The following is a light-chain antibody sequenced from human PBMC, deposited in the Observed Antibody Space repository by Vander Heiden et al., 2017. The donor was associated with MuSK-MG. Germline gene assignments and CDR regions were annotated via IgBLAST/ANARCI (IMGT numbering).Light chain of an antibody. V-gene: IGKV1-9*01. CDR1: EGSGIF. CDR2: DAS. J-gene: IGKJ5*01. CDR3: QQHNALPT. Sequence: DIQLTQSPSLLSASVGDRVTITCRASEGSGIFLAWYQQKPGKAPKLLIYDASTLESGVSSRFSGSGSGTEFTLTISSLQPADFATYYCQQHNALPTFGQGTRLEIK.